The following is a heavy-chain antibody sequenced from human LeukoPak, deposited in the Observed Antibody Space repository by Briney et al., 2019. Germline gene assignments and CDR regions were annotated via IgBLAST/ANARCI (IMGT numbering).Heavy chain of an antibody. J-gene: IGHJ4*02. CDR1: GGSLSGYS. D-gene: IGHD5-12*01. CDR2: IYYSGST. V-gene: IGHV4-59*08. Sequence: SETLSLTCSVSGGSLSGYSWTWIRQSPGKGLEWIGYIYYSGSTDYSPSLKSRLTISVDTSKNQFSLKLSSVTAADTAVYYCARHDSGYAGDYWGQGTLVTVSS. CDR3: ARHDSGYAGDY.